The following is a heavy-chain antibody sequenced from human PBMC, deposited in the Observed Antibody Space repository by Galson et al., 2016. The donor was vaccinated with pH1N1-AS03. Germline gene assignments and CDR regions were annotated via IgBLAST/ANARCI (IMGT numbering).Heavy chain of an antibody. J-gene: IGHJ6*04. V-gene: IGHV5-51*01. CDR2: IYPGDSYT. D-gene: IGHD4-17*01. CDR3: ARHRLSVTHSFSTRVIDV. Sequence: QSGAEVKKPGESLKISCKGSGYSFTNYWIGWVRQMPGKGLEWMGIIYPGDSYTRYSPSFQGQVTISSDKSITTAYLQWSNLKASDTAMYYCARHRLSVTHSFSTRVIDVWGKGTTVTVSS. CDR1: GYSFTNYW.